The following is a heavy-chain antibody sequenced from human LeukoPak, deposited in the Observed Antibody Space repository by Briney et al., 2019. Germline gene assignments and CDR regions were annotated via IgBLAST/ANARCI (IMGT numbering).Heavy chain of an antibody. V-gene: IGHV3-30*18. CDR1: GFTFSSYA. J-gene: IGHJ4*02. CDR2: ISSDANNK. D-gene: IGHD3-10*01. Sequence: GGSLRLSCAASGFTFSSYAINWVRQAPGKGLEWVGDISSDANNKYYAESVKGRFTISRDNSKNTLYLQMNSLKTEDTALYYCAKKASLVRGENYLDFWGQGTLVTVSS. CDR3: AKKASLVRGENYLDF.